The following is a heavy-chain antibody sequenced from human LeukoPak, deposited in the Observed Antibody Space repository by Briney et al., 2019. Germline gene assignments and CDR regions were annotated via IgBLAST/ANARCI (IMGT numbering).Heavy chain of an antibody. J-gene: IGHJ3*02. D-gene: IGHD1-26*01. V-gene: IGHV4-59*01. CDR1: GTSISSYY. CDR2: MFYSGST. CDR3: ARGGSIVGATPHDAFDI. Sequence: PAETLTLSCTVSGTSISSYYWSWIRQPPGKGLEWIGYMFYSGSTNYNPSLKSRVSISVDPSNNQFSLKLSSVTAADTAVYYCARGGSIVGATPHDAFDIWVQGTLVSVSS.